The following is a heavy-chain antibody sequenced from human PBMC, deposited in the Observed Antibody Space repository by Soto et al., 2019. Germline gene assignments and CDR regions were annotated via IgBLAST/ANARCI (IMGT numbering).Heavy chain of an antibody. CDR2: IYYSGST. V-gene: IGHV4-30-4*01. CDR1: GGSISSGDYY. J-gene: IGHJ3*02. D-gene: IGHD3-10*01. CDR3: ASGGYYGSGSPEAFDI. Sequence: SETLSLTCTVSGGSISSGDYYWSWIRQPPGKGLEWIGYIYYSGSTYYNPSLKSRVTISVDTSKNQFSLKLSSVTAADTAVYYCASGGYYGSGSPEAFDIWGPGTMVTVSS.